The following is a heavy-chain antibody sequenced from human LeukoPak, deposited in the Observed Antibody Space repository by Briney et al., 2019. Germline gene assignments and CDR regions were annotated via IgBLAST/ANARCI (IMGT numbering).Heavy chain of an antibody. Sequence: ETLSLTCAVYGGSFSGYYWSWIRQPPGKGLEWIGEINHSGSTNYNPSLKSRVTISVDTSKNQFSLKLSSVTAADTAVYYCARVGKYSGSYYYFDYWGQGTLVTVSS. CDR2: INHSGST. V-gene: IGHV4-34*01. CDR1: GGSFSGYY. J-gene: IGHJ4*02. CDR3: ARVGKYSGSYYYFDY. D-gene: IGHD1-26*01.